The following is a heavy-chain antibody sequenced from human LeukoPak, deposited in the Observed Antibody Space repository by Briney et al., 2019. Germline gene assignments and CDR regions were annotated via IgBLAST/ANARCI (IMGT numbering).Heavy chain of an antibody. V-gene: IGHV3-23*01. J-gene: IGHJ5*02. D-gene: IGHD5-12*01. CDR2: ISNDGGGI. CDR3: AKGGSGYFLDL. CDR1: GFIFNNYG. Sequence: GGSLRLSCAASGFIFNNYGLIWVRQAPGKGLQWVSAISNDGGGITYADFVKGRFTISRDNSKNTLFLQMNSLRAEDTALYCCAKGGSGYFLDLWGQGTLVTVSS.